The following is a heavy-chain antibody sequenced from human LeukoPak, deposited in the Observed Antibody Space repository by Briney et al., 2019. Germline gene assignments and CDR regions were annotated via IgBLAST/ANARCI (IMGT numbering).Heavy chain of an antibody. D-gene: IGHD3-10*01. J-gene: IGHJ4*02. V-gene: IGHV3-30*04. CDR2: ISFDGAYS. Sequence: GGSPRLSCAASGFTSSAILWVRRSPGKGPEGLAIISFDGAYSYYAASVKGRFTISRDISKNPFYLQMSSLTADDAALYYCARDQQGGAGSGRFDYWGQGTLVTVSS. CDR1: GFTSSA. CDR3: ARDQQGGAGSGRFDY.